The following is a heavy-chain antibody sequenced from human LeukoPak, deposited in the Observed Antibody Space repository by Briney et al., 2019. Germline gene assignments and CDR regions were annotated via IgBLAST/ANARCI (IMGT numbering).Heavy chain of an antibody. D-gene: IGHD5-24*01. CDR1: GGSISSSSYY. CDR2: IYYSGST. J-gene: IGHJ6*03. CDR3: ARQGRDGYKVYYMDV. V-gene: IGHV4-39*01. Sequence: PSQTLSLTCTVSGGSISSSSYYWGWIRQPPGKGLEWIGSIYYSGSTYYNPSLKSRVTISVDTSKNQFSLKLSSVTAADTAVYYCARQGRDGYKVYYMDVWGKGTTVTVSS.